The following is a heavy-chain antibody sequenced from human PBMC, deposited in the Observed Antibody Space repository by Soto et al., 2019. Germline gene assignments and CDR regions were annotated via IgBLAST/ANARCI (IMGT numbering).Heavy chain of an antibody. CDR1: GFTFSSYS. Sequence: GGSLRLSCAASGFTFSSYSMNWVRQAPGKGLEWVSSISSSSSYIYYADSVKGRFTISRDNAKNSLYLQMNSLRAEDTAVYYCARAGYDYDAFDHWGQGTMVTVSS. CDR2: ISSSSSYI. V-gene: IGHV3-21*01. J-gene: IGHJ3*01. CDR3: ARAGYDYDAFDH. D-gene: IGHD5-12*01.